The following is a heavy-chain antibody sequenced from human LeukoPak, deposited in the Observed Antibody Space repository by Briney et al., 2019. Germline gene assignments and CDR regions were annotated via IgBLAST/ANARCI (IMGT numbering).Heavy chain of an antibody. CDR3: ATVRRWLQYFQH. CDR1: GYTITELS. Sequence: ASVKVSCKVSGYTITELSMHWVRQAHGQGLERMGGFDPEDGETIYAQKFQGRVTMTEDTSTDTAYMELSSLRSEDTAVYYCATVRRWLQYFQHWGQGTLVTVSS. V-gene: IGHV1-24*01. D-gene: IGHD5-24*01. J-gene: IGHJ1*01. CDR2: FDPEDGET.